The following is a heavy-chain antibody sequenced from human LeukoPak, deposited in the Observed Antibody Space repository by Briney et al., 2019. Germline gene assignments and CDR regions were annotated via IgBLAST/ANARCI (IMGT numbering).Heavy chain of an antibody. J-gene: IGHJ4*02. D-gene: IGHD3-22*01. V-gene: IGHV4-38-2*02. Sequence: PSETLSLTCTVSGYSISSGYYWGWIRQPPGQGLEWIGSIYYSGSTYYNPSLKSRVTISVDTSKNQFSLKLSSVTAADTAVYYCARDQRLYYDSSVDLDYWGQGTLVTVSS. CDR1: GYSISSGYY. CDR2: IYYSGST. CDR3: ARDQRLYYDSSVDLDY.